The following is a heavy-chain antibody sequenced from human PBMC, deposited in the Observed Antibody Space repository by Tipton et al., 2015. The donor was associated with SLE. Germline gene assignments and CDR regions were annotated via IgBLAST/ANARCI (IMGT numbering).Heavy chain of an antibody. V-gene: IGHV4-39*07. CDR3: ARNHYYDSYWYFDL. D-gene: IGHD3-22*01. Sequence: TLSLTCAVSGGSISSSSYYWGWIRQPPGKGLEWIGSIYYSGSTYHNPSLKSRVTTSVDTSKNQFSLKLSSVTAADTAVYYCARNHYYDSYWYFDLWGRGTLVTVSS. CDR2: IYYSGST. CDR1: GGSISSSSYY. J-gene: IGHJ2*01.